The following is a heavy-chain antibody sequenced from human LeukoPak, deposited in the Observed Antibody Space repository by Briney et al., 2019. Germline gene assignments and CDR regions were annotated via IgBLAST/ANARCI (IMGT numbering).Heavy chain of an antibody. V-gene: IGHV3-64D*06. CDR1: GFTFSSYA. Sequence: GGSLRLSCSASGFTFSSYAMHWVRQAPGKGLEYVPAISSNGGSTYYADSVKGRFTISRDNSKNTLYLQMSSLRAEDTAVYYCVKDGWIQLWLRFDYFDYWGQGTLVTVSS. J-gene: IGHJ4*02. D-gene: IGHD5-18*01. CDR2: ISSNGGST. CDR3: VKDGWIQLWLRFDYFDY.